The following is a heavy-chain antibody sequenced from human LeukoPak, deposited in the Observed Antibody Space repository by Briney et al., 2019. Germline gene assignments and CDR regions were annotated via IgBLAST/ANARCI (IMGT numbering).Heavy chain of an antibody. V-gene: IGHV4-59*01. D-gene: IGHD3-10*01. J-gene: IGHJ6*02. CDR2: IYDNGST. CDR3: ARHGYFGSGSTYYYYGMDV. Sequence: SETLSLTCTVSGRSISSYYWNWIRQPPGKGLEWIGYIYDNGSTSYNPSLKSRVTISVDTSKNRFSLKLSSVTAADTAVYYCARHGYFGSGSTYYYYGMDVWGQGTTVTVSS. CDR1: GRSISSYY.